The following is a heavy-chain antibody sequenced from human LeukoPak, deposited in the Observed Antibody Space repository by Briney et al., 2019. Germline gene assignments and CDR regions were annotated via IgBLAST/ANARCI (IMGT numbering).Heavy chain of an antibody. V-gene: IGHV3-11*04. J-gene: IGHJ4*02. CDR3: ARVATVRGAITHPYYFDY. CDR1: GFTFSDYY. Sequence: PGGSLRLSCAASGFTFSDYYMSWIRQAPGKGLEWVSYISSSGGTIYYADSARGRFTISRDNGKKSLYLQMNSLRAEDTAVYYCARVATVRGAITHPYYFDYWGQGTLVTVSS. D-gene: IGHD3-10*01. CDR2: ISSSGGTI.